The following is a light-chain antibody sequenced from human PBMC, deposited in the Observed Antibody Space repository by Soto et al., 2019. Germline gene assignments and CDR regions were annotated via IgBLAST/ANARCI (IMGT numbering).Light chain of an antibody. V-gene: IGLV2-8*01. CDR1: GSGFRGRNS. J-gene: IGLJ6*01. Sequence: QSALTQPPSASGSPGQSVSICCSEVGSGFRGRNSVSWYQQHPGKAPRLIIYEVSKRPSGIPDRFSGSKSGNTASLTVYGLQAEVEADYYYTWNPGTNTFVFGSGTKLTVL. CDR3: TWNPGTNTFV. CDR2: EVS.